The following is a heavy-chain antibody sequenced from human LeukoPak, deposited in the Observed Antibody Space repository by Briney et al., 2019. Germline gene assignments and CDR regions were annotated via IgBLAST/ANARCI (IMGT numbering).Heavy chain of an antibody. V-gene: IGHV3-33*01. CDR3: ARELSPVVKYSFDS. J-gene: IGHJ4*02. CDR1: GFTFSSYG. D-gene: IGHD2-15*01. Sequence: GGSLRLSCAASGFTFSSYGMHWVRQAPGKGLEWVALIWYDGSNKYYADSVKGRFTISRDNSKNTVYLQMNSLRAEDTAVYSCARELSPVVKYSFDSWGQGTQATVSS. CDR2: IWYDGSNK.